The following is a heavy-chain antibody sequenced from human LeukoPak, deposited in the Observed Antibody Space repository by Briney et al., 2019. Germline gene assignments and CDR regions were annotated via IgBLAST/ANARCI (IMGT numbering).Heavy chain of an antibody. CDR1: GGTFSSYA. Sequence: GASVKVSCKASGGTFSSYAISWVRQAPGQGLEWMGGIIPIFGTANYAQKFQGRVTITTDESTSTAYMELSSLRSEDTAVYYCARSRTYLDIVVVPAARRGYYYYYMDVWGKGTTVTASS. J-gene: IGHJ6*03. D-gene: IGHD2-2*03. CDR2: IIPIFGTA. V-gene: IGHV1-69*05. CDR3: ARSRTYLDIVVVPAARRGYYYYYMDV.